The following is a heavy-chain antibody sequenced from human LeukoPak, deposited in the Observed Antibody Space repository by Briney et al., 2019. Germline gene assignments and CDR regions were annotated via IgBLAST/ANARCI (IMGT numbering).Heavy chain of an antibody. CDR1: GGSISSGDYY. V-gene: IGHV4-30-4*01. CDR2: IYYSGST. Sequence: SETLSLTCTVSGGSISSGDYYWSWIRQPPGKGLEWIGYIYYSGSTHYNPPLKSRFTISVDTSKDQFSLKLSSVTAADTAVYYCARTDYYNVFFDYWGQGTLVTVSS. J-gene: IGHJ4*02. D-gene: IGHD3-10*02. CDR3: ARTDYYNVFFDY.